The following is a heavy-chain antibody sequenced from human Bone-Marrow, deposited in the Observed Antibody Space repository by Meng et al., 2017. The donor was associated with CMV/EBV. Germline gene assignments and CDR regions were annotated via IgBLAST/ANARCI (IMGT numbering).Heavy chain of an antibody. V-gene: IGHV1-2*02. CDR1: GYTFTGYY. CDR3: ARDPRPDCSSSSCSLGD. D-gene: IGHD2-2*01. CDR2: INPNSGGT. Sequence: ASVKVSCKASGYTFTGYYMHWVRQAPGQGLEWMGWINPNSGGTNYAQKFQGRVTMTRDTSISTAYMELSRLRSDDTAVYYCARDPRPDCSSSSCSLGDWGQGTLVTVSS. J-gene: IGHJ4*02.